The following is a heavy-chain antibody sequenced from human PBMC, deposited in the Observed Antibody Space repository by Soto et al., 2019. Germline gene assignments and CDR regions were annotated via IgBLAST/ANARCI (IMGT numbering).Heavy chain of an antibody. J-gene: IGHJ6*02. V-gene: IGHV4-34*01. CDR1: GGSFSGYY. CDR2: INHSGST. Sequence: SETLSLTCAVYGGSFSGYYWSWIRQPPGKGLEWIGEINHSGSTNYNPSLKSRVTISVDTSKNQFSPKLSSVTAADTAVYYCARGGRITIFGVVIMGGMDVWGQGTTVTVSS. D-gene: IGHD3-3*01. CDR3: ARGGRITIFGVVIMGGMDV.